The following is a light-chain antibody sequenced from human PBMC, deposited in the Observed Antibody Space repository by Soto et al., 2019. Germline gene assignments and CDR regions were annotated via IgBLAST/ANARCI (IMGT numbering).Light chain of an antibody. J-gene: IGKJ1*01. CDR2: AAS. V-gene: IGKV1-6*01. CDR1: QDISND. Sequence: AIPMTQSPSSLSASVGDRVTITCRASQDISNDLGWYQQRPGRAPKLLIYAASRLQSVVPSRFSGSGSGRDFTLNISSLQPEDFATYYCLQDYLYPRTFCQGTRVEIK. CDR3: LQDYLYPRT.